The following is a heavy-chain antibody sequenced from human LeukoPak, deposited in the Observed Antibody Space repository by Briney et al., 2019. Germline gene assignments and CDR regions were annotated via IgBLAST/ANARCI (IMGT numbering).Heavy chain of an antibody. CDR2: ISYDGSNK. CDR3: AKDRGYGSGSYLVNN. J-gene: IGHJ4*02. CDR1: GFTFSSYS. D-gene: IGHD3-10*01. V-gene: IGHV3-30*18. Sequence: PGGSLRLSCAASGFTFSSYSMNWVRQAPGKGLEWVAVISYDGSNKYYADSVKGRFTISRDNSKNTLYLQMNSLRAEDTAAYYCAKDRGYGSGSYLVNNWGQGTLVTVSS.